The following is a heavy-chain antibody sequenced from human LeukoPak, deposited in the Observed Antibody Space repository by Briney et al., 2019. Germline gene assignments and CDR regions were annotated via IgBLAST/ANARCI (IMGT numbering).Heavy chain of an antibody. CDR2: ISSGSSTT. CDR1: GFTFSPLG. CDR3: ARGRGLTLSYHYFDY. D-gene: IGHD3-10*01. V-gene: IGHV3-48*02. J-gene: IGHJ4*02. Sequence: GESLRLSCAASGFTFSPLGMNWVRQAPGRGLEWVSYISSGSSTTYYTDSVKGRFTISRDNAKNSLYLQVNSLRDEDTAVYYCARGRGLTLSYHYFDYWGQGTLVTVSS.